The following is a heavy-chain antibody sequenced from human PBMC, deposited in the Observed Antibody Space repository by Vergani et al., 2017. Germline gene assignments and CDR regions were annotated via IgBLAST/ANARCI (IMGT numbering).Heavy chain of an antibody. CDR1: GFTFSSYG. J-gene: IGHJ4*02. Sequence: VQLVESGGGVVQPGRSLILSCAASGFTFSSYGMNWVRQAPGKGLEWVSYISSSRSTIYYVDSVKGRFTISRDNAKNSLYLQMNSLRAEDTAVYYCARAAYXYDSSVYYSVIDYWGQGTLVTVSS. V-gene: IGHV3-48*01. CDR2: ISSSRSTI. D-gene: IGHD3-22*01. CDR3: ARAAYXYDSSVYYSVIDY.